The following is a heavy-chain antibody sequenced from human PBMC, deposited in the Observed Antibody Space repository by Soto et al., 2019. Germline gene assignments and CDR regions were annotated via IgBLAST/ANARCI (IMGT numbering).Heavy chain of an antibody. D-gene: IGHD3-10*01. Sequence: ASVKVSCKAFGYTFASFGISWVRQAPGQGLEWMGWISIYKGHTNYAQKFQGRVTMTTDTSTNTAYMELRNLRSDDTAVYYCARPLYYGSGTYAYNWLDPWGQGTLVTVSS. J-gene: IGHJ5*02. CDR1: GYTFASFG. CDR2: ISIYKGHT. CDR3: ARPLYYGSGTYAYNWLDP. V-gene: IGHV1-18*01.